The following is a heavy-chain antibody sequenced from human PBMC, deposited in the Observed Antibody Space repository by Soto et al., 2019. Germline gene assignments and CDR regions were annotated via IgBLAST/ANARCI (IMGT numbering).Heavy chain of an antibody. CDR3: ARARGRKGYSSSWYATYAFDI. V-gene: IGHV1-69*04. CDR1: GYTFTSYG. J-gene: IGHJ3*02. D-gene: IGHD6-13*01. CDR2: IIPILGIA. Sequence: SVKVSCKASGYTFTSYGISWVRQAPGQGLEWMGRIIPILGIANYAQKFQGRVTITADRSTSTAYMELSSLRSEDTAVYYCARARGRKGYSSSWYATYAFDIWGQGTMVTVSS.